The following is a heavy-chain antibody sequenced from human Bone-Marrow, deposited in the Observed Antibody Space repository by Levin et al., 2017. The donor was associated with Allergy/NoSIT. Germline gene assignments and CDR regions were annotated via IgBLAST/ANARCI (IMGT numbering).Heavy chain of an antibody. Sequence: GGSLRLSCAASGFTFSSYGMHWVRQAPGKGLEWVAVISYDGSNKYYADSVKGRFTISRDNSKNTLYLQMNSLRAEDTAVYYCAKDITDYDFWSGYLIDYYYYGMDVWGQGTTVTVSS. CDR2: ISYDGSNK. D-gene: IGHD3-3*01. V-gene: IGHV3-30*18. CDR3: AKDITDYDFWSGYLIDYYYYGMDV. CDR1: GFTFSSYG. J-gene: IGHJ6*02.